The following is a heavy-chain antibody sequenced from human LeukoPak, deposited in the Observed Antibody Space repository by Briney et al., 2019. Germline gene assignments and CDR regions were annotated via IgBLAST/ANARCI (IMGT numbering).Heavy chain of an antibody. Sequence: ASVKVSCKASGYRFNSHGMNWVRQAPGQGLEWMGWINTNTGNPSYAQNFTGRFAFSLDTSVSTAYLQISSLKAEDTAVYYCARWPSGGRNFDYRGQGTLVTVSS. CDR1: GYRFNSHG. D-gene: IGHD6-25*01. V-gene: IGHV7-4-1*02. CDR3: ARWPSGGRNFDY. J-gene: IGHJ4*02. CDR2: INTNTGNP.